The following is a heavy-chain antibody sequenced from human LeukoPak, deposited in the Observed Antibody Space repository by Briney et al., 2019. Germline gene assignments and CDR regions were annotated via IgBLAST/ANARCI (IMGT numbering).Heavy chain of an antibody. CDR2: IYYSGST. Sequence: SETLSLTCTVSGGSISSYYWSWIRQPPGKGLEWIGYIYYSGSTNYNPSLKSRVTISVDTSKNQFSLKLSSVTAADTAVYYCARTTYYCDSSGSGDFDYWGQGTLVTVSS. CDR1: GGSISSYY. CDR3: ARTTYYCDSSGSGDFDY. D-gene: IGHD3-22*01. V-gene: IGHV4-59*01. J-gene: IGHJ4*02.